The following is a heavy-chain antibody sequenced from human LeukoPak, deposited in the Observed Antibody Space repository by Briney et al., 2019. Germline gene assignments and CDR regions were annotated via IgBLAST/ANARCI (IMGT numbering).Heavy chain of an antibody. V-gene: IGHV3-7*05. CDR1: GFTFTSYW. D-gene: IGHD1/OR15-1a*01. Sequence: GGSLRLSCAASGFTFTSYWMGWVRQAPGKGLEWVALIKGDGSDKEYVDSVKGRFTISRDNAKNSLYMQMNSLRAEDTAVYYCARWRTYIQGFFDPWGQGTLVTVSS. CDR3: ARWRTYIQGFFDP. J-gene: IGHJ5*02. CDR2: IKGDGSDK.